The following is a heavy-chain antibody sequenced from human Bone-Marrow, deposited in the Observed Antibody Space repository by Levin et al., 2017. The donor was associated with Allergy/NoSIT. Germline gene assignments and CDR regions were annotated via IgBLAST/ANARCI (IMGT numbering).Heavy chain of an antibody. CDR3: ARASRDYVWGSYRADYFDY. J-gene: IGHJ4*02. D-gene: IGHD3-16*02. CDR2: IYYSGST. CDR1: GGSISSGGYY. Sequence: SETLSLTCTVSGGSISSGGYYWSWIRQHPGKGLEWIGYIYYSGSTYYNPSLKSRVTISVDTSKNQFSLKLSSVTAADTAVYYCARASRDYVWGSYRADYFDYWGQGTLVTVSS. V-gene: IGHV4-31*03.